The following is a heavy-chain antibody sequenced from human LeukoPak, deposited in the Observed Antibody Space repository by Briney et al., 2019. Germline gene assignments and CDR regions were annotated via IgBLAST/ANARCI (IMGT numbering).Heavy chain of an antibody. D-gene: IGHD2-2*01. J-gene: IGHJ3*02. CDR1: GFTFSSYA. CDR3: AKGGYCSSSSCYGVDAFDI. Sequence: GGSLRLSCAASGFTFSSYAMRWVRQAPGKGLEWVSAISGSGGSTYYADSVKGRFTISRDNSKITLFLQMHSLRAEDTAVYYCAKGGYCSSSSCYGVDAFDIWGQGTMVTVSS. V-gene: IGHV3-23*01. CDR2: ISGSGGST.